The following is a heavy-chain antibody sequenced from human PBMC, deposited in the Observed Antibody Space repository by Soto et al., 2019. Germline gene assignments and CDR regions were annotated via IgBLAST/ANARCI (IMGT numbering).Heavy chain of an antibody. J-gene: IGHJ4*02. CDR1: GISFRNYG. V-gene: IGHV3-23*01. D-gene: IGHD3-22*01. CDR2: ISSGGETT. Sequence: PGGSLRLSCAASGISFRNYGMNWVRQAPGKGLEWVSAISSGGETTYYADSVKGRFTISRDDSKNTLYLQMNSLRAEDTALYYCAKAGGYFGSSGYASSYWGQGTLVTVSS. CDR3: AKAGGYFGSSGYASSY.